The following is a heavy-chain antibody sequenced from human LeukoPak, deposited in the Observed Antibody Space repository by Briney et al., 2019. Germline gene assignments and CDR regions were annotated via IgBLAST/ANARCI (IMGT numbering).Heavy chain of an antibody. CDR1: GFTFSRYG. D-gene: IGHD6-13*01. V-gene: IGHV3-33*01. CDR3: AREGQQLAFDY. J-gene: IGHJ4*02. Sequence: GRSLRLSCAASGFTFSRYGMHWGRQAPGKGLEWVAVIWYYGSNKYYADSVKGRFTISRDNSKNTLYLQMNSLRAEDTAVYYCAREGQQLAFDYWGQGTLVTVSS. CDR2: IWYYGSNK.